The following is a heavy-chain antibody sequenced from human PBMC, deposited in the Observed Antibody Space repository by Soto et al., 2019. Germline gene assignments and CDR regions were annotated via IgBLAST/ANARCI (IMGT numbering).Heavy chain of an antibody. V-gene: IGHV1-69*01. CDR2: IIPIFGTV. CDR1: GGTFSSYA. CDR3: ASRTLGYCSCGSCYPSVDYYYYGMDV. Sequence: QVQLVQSGAEVKKPGSSVKVSCKASGGTFSSYAISWVRQAPGQGLEWVGGIIPIFGTVNYTQKFHGRVKITADESTSTAYMELSSLRSEDTAVYYCASRTLGYCSCGSCYPSVDYYYYGMDVWGQGTTVTVSS. J-gene: IGHJ6*02. D-gene: IGHD2-15*01.